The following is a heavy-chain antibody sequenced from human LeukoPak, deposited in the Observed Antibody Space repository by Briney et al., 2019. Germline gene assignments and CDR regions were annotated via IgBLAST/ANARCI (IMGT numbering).Heavy chain of an antibody. D-gene: IGHD4-17*01. Sequence: AGGSLRLSCAASGFTFSSYSMNWVRQAPGKGLEWVSSISSSSSYKYYADSVKGRFTISRDNAKNSLYLQMNSLRAEDTAVYNCARENDYGEYAGYFDYWGQGTLVTVSS. CDR2: ISSSSSYK. CDR3: ARENDYGEYAGYFDY. CDR1: GFTFSSYS. V-gene: IGHV3-21*01. J-gene: IGHJ4*02.